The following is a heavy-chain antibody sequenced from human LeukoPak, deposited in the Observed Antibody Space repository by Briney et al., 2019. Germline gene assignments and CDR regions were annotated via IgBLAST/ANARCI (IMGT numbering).Heavy chain of an antibody. CDR1: GFTFNRCW. Sequence: GGSLRLSCVVSGFTFNRCWMNWVRQAPGKGLEWVAHINPNGRDTYYVDSVKGRFTISRDNAQNSMYLQMNSLRVEDTAVYYCTSWGDTTAEYFQRWGQGTLVTVSS. V-gene: IGHV3-7*01. J-gene: IGHJ1*01. CDR3: TSWGDTTAEYFQR. CDR2: INPNGRDT. D-gene: IGHD2-21*02.